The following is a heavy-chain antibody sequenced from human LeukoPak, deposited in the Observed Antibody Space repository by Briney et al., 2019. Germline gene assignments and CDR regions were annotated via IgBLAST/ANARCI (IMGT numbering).Heavy chain of an antibody. CDR2: ISSDGSNK. D-gene: IGHD2-2*01. CDR1: GFTFSNYA. V-gene: IGHV3-30-3*01. CDR3: ARDPIGYCSSSNCYKFDY. Sequence: GGSLRLSCAASGFTFSNYAMSWVRQAPGKGLEWVALISSDGSNKYYADSVKGRFTLSRDNSKNTLYVQMNSLRADDTAVYYCARDPIGYCSSSNCYKFDYWGQGTLVTVSS. J-gene: IGHJ4*02.